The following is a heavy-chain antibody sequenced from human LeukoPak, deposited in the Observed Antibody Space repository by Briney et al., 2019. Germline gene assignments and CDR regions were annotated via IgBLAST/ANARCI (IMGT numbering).Heavy chain of an antibody. CDR2: ISRNGAST. CDR1: GFTPSTFA. CDR3: ARDLVRSSWYGWYFDL. V-gene: IGHV3-64*01. Sequence: CRCPSCALSGFTPSTFAIHWVRQAAGNVLEYVSAISRNGASTYYANSVKGRFSISRDNCMNTLYLQMGSLRAEDMAVYYCARDLVRSSWYGWYFDLWGRGTLVTVSS. D-gene: IGHD6-13*01. J-gene: IGHJ2*01.